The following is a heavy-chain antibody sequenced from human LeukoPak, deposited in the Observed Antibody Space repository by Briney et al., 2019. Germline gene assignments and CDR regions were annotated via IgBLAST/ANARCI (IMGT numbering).Heavy chain of an antibody. D-gene: IGHD6-19*01. Sequence: SETLSLTCTVSRGSITDNYWSWIRQPPGKGPEWIGYVYYSGGGTNYNPSLKSRVTMSVDTSKNHFSLKLGSVTAADTAVYYCARGNSSGWYGGFDYWGQGILVTASS. CDR3: ARGNSSGWYGGFDY. CDR1: RGSITDNY. J-gene: IGHJ4*02. V-gene: IGHV4-59*01. CDR2: VYYSGGGT.